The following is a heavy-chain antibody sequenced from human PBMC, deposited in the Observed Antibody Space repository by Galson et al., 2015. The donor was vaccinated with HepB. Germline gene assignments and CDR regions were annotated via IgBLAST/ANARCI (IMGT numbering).Heavy chain of an antibody. CDR1: GFTFTNYA. D-gene: IGHD2-2*01. CDR2: IGGSDGRT. CDR3: ARDDCYSPSCLNV. Sequence: SLRLSCAASGFASGFTFTNYAMSWVRQAPGKGLEWVSSIGGSDGRTYYADSVKGRFTISRDNSKNTLYLQMNSLRAEDAAVYYCARDDCYSPSCLNVWGEGTAVTVSS. V-gene: IGHV3-23*01. J-gene: IGHJ6*04.